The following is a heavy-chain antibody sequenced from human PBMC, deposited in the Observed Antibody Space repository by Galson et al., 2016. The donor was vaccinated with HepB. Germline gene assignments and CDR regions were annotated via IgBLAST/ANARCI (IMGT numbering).Heavy chain of an antibody. CDR2: YSSSDFI. D-gene: IGHD4-11*01. CDR1: GLPLRTHN. Sequence: SLRLSCAASGLPLRTHNMNWVRQAPGKGLEWDALYSSSDFIFYADSLKGRVTVSRDFDRNTLYLEMNSLAAEDTALYYCARDSSNDYHWRTKGAFDIWGQGTMVTVSS. V-gene: IGHV3-21*06. CDR3: ARDSSNDYHWRTKGAFDI. J-gene: IGHJ3*02.